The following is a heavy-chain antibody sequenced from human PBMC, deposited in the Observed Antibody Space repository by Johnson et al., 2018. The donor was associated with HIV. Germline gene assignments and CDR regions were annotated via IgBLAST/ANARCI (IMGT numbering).Heavy chain of an antibody. V-gene: IGHV3-30-3*01. J-gene: IGHJ3*02. D-gene: IGHD2-15*01. CDR2: ISYDGSTK. CDR3: AKEGLLLYKGAFDI. Sequence: QVQLVESGGGVVQPGRSLRLSCAASEFTLSNYAMHWVRQAPGKGLEWVALISYDGSTKYYADYGKGRFTISRDTSKNTLYLQMNSLRAEETAVYYCAKEGLLLYKGAFDIWGQGTMVTVSS. CDR1: EFTLSNYA.